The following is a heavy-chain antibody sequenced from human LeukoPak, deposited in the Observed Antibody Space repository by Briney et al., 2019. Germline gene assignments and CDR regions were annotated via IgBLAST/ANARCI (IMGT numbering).Heavy chain of an antibody. CDR1: GFGVSNYW. J-gene: IGHJ3*02. D-gene: IGHD6-19*01. Sequence: GGSLRLSRAASGFGVSNYWMSWVRQAPGKGLEWVANIRQDGREKYYVDSVKGRFTISRDNAENSLYLQMNSLKVEDTAVYYCARYGNGEWLAHYAFDMWGQGTMVTVSS. CDR3: ARYGNGEWLAHYAFDM. CDR2: IRQDGREK. V-gene: IGHV3-7*01.